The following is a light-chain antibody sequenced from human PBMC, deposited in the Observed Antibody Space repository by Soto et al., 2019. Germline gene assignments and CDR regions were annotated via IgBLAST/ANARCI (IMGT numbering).Light chain of an antibody. J-gene: IGLJ2*01. V-gene: IGLV2-14*01. Sequence: QSALTQPASVSGSPGQSITISCTGTNSDVGHYNYVSWYQQHADKAPTLIIYEVSNRPSGISSRFSGSKSGNTASLTISGLRAEDEADYYCSSYTSSGTRVFGGGTQLTVL. CDR3: SSYTSSGTRV. CDR1: NSDVGHYNY. CDR2: EVS.